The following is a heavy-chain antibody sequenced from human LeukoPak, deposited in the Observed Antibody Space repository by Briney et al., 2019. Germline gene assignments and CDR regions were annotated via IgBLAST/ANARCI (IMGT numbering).Heavy chain of an antibody. V-gene: IGHV7-4-1*02. CDR3: ARAYQPLGGLSLPDY. D-gene: IGHD3-16*02. CDR2: INPNTGNP. CDR1: GYTFTGYY. Sequence: ASVKVSCKASGYTFTGYYTHWVRQAPGQGLEWMGWINPNTGNPTYAPGFTGRFVFSLDTSVSTAYLQISGLKADDTAVYYCARAYQPLGGLSLPDYWGQGTLVSVSS. J-gene: IGHJ4*02.